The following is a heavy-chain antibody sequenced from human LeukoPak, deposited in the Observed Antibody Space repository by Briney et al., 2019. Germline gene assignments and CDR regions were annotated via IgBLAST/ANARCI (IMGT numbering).Heavy chain of an antibody. D-gene: IGHD2-15*01. V-gene: IGHV4-59*01. CDR3: ARTKLYSSGGSCYSSLDY. Sequence: PSETLSLTCSVSGGSISNYYWSWIRQPPGKGLEWIGYISYSGSTISNPSLKSRVTISVDTSKNQFSLKLTSVTAADTALYYCARTKLYSSGGSCYSSLDYWGQGTLVTVSS. J-gene: IGHJ4*02. CDR1: GGSISNYY. CDR2: ISYSGST.